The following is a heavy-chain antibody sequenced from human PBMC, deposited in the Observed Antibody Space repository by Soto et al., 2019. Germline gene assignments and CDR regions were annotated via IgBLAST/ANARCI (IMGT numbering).Heavy chain of an antibody. CDR2: ISYDGSNK. CDR3: ARDLPNPYGMEV. J-gene: IGHJ6*02. CDR1: GVTFSSYG. V-gene: IGHV3-30*03. Sequence: LRLSCAYSGVTFSSYGMHWVLQAPGKGLEWVAVISYDGSNKYYADSVKGRFTISRDNSKNTLYLQMHSLRAEDTAVYYCARDLPNPYGMEVWGQGTTVTVSS.